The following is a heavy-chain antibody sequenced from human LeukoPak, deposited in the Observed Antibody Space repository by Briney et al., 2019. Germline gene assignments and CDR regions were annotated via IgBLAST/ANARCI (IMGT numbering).Heavy chain of an antibody. CDR2: ISSSGSTI. V-gene: IGHV3-48*03. Sequence: GGSLRLSCAASGFTFSSYEMNWVRQAPGKGLEWVSYISSSGSTIYYADSVKGRFTISRDNAKNSLYLQMNSLRAEDTAVYFCANFWYAGNEGGSVGYWGQGTLVTVS. J-gene: IGHJ4*02. CDR3: ANFWYAGNEGGSVGY. D-gene: IGHD4-23*01. CDR1: GFTFSSYE.